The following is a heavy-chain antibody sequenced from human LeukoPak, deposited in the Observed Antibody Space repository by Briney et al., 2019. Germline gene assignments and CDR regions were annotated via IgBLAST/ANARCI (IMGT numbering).Heavy chain of an antibody. CDR3: ASRYCSGGSCYSGWGAGFDP. D-gene: IGHD2-15*01. Sequence: GGSLRLSCAASGFTFSHYWMSWVRQAPGRGLEWVANIKPDGSEKYYVDSVKGRFTISRDNAKNSLYLQMNSLRAEDTAVYYCASRYCSGGSCYSGWGAGFDPWGQGTLVTVSS. J-gene: IGHJ5*02. CDR1: GFTFSHYW. CDR2: IKPDGSEK. V-gene: IGHV3-7*01.